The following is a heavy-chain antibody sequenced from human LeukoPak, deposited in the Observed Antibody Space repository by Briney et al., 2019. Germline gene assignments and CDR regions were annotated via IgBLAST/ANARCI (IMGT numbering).Heavy chain of an antibody. CDR2: VTGSGGST. D-gene: IGHD2-21*02. J-gene: IGHJ4*02. CDR3: AKDLVVETPTGIFDF. CDR1: GFTFSTYA. Sequence: GGSLRLSCAASGFTFSTYAMGWVRQAPGKGLGWVSTVTGSGGSTYYADSVNGRFTISRDNSKNTLFLQMASLSADDTALYYCAKDLVVETPTGIFDFWGQGTLVTVSS. V-gene: IGHV3-23*01.